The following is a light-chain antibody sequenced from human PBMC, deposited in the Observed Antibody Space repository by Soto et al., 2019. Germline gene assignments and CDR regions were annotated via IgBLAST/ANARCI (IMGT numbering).Light chain of an antibody. CDR1: QSLLHITGETF. V-gene: IGKV2D-29*02. J-gene: IGKJ5*01. CDR2: EVS. Sequence: DVVMSQTPLSLSVAPGQPASISCKPSQSLLHITGETFLFWYLQKPGQSPQLLIYEVSTRVSGVPDRFSGSGSGTDFTLEISRVETDDVGIYYCMQSTQLPPTLGQGTRLEIK. CDR3: MQSTQLPPT.